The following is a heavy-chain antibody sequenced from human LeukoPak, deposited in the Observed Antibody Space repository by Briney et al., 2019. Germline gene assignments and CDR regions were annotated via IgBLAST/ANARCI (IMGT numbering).Heavy chain of an antibody. CDR2: IFGSGGSA. J-gene: IGHJ4*02. CDR1: GFTFNNYA. Sequence: GGSPRLSCAASGFTFNNYAMYWVRQAPGKGLEWVSGIFGSGGSAHYAESVKGRFTISRDNSKNTVYLQLDSLRVEDTAVYYCGKTTVGYSSGRYPGWPVDYWGQGTLVTVSS. CDR3: GKTTVGYSSGRYPGWPVDY. V-gene: IGHV3-23*01. D-gene: IGHD2-15*01.